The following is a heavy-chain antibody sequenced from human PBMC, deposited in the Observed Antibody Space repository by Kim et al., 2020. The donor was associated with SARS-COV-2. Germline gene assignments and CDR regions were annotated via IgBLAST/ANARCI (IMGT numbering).Heavy chain of an antibody. D-gene: IGHD2-2*01. J-gene: IGHJ5*02. CDR3: ARDREYQLLFDP. Sequence: GGSLRLSCAASGFTFRTHVMHWVRQAPGKGLVWVSRIETDGGLTKYADSVKGRFTISRDNAKNTLYLHMNSLRDEDTAVYYCARDREYQLLFDPWGQGTLVTVSS. CDR2: IETDGGLT. CDR1: GFTFRTHV. V-gene: IGHV3-74*01.